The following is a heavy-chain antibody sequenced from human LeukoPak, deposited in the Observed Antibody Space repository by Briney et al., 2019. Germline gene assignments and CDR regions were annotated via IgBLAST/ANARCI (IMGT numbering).Heavy chain of an antibody. CDR1: GFTFRSYA. J-gene: IGHJ4*02. V-gene: IGHV3-23*01. CDR3: ARRGVVIRVILVGFHKEAYYFDS. D-gene: IGHD3-22*01. CDR2: ISGSGGRT. Sequence: GGSLRLSCAASGFTFRSYAIYWVRQAPGKGLEWVAGISGSGGRTTYADSVKGRFTISRDNPKNTLYLQMSSLRVEDTAVYFCARRGVVIRVILVGFHKEAYYFDSWGQGALVTVSS.